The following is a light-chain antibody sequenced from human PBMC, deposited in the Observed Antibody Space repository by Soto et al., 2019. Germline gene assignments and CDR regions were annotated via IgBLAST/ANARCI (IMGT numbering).Light chain of an antibody. V-gene: IGKV3-11*01. J-gene: IGKJ1*01. CDR3: QQRSNWPVT. Sequence: EIVLTQSPATLSLSPGEGATLSCRASQSVSSYLAWYQQKPGQAPRLLIYDASNRATGIPARFSGSGSGTDFTLIFSTLEPEDFAVYYCQQRSNWPVTFGLGTKVDIK. CDR1: QSVSSY. CDR2: DAS.